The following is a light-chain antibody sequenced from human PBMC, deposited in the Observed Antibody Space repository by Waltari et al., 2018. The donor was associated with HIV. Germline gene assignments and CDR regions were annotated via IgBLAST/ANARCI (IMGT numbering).Light chain of an antibody. CDR1: ASNFGSDF. CDR3: GTWDNRLSVGV. Sequence: QSVLTQPPSMSAAPGQRVTISCSGSASNFGSDFVSWYQHVPGTAPKLLIYDKPERPAGISDRFSGSKSGRSATLAITGLQTGDEAVYYCGTWDNRLSVGVFGGGTRLTVL. V-gene: IGLV1-51*01. CDR2: DKP. J-gene: IGLJ3*02.